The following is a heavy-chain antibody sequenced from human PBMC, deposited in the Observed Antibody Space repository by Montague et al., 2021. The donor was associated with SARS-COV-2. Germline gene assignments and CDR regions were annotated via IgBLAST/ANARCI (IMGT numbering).Heavy chain of an antibody. V-gene: IGHV4-34*01. CDR1: GGSFSGYY. CDR2: SNHSGGT. Sequence: SETLSLTCAVYGGSFSGYYWSWIRRPPGKGLEWIGESNHSGGTNYNPDLKGRVTISVDTSKSQFPLKLTSVTAADTAVYYCARGLSGSYSGGWVPVALFDFYYYMDVWAKGTTVTVSS. CDR3: ARGLSGSYSGGWVPVALFDFYYYMDV. D-gene: IGHD6-25*01. J-gene: IGHJ6*03.